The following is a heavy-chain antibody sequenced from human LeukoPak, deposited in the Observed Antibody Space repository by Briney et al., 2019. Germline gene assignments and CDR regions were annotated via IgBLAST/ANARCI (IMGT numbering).Heavy chain of an antibody. D-gene: IGHD1-7*01. CDR2: ISSSSSTI. Sequence: GGSLRLSCAASGFTFSSYSMNWVRQAPGKGLEWVSYISSSSSTIYYADSVKGRFTISRDNAKNSLYLQMNSLRAEDTAVYYCASDVSVFSRRGTIDYWGQRTLVTVSS. J-gene: IGHJ4*02. V-gene: IGHV3-48*04. CDR3: ASDVSVFSRRGTIDY. CDR1: GFTFSSYS.